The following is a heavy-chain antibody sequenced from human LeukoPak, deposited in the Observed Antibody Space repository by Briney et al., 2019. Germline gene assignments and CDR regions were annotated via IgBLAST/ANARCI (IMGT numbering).Heavy chain of an antibody. CDR1: GYRFTSYW. J-gene: IGHJ4*02. CDR2: IYPGDSDT. V-gene: IGHV5-51*01. Sequence: GESLKIPCKGSGYRFTSYWIAWVRQMPGKGLEWMGIIYPGDSDTRYSPSFQGQVTISADKSISTAYLQWSSLKASDTAMYYCARGVPTTGTFYFDYWGQGTLVTVSS. CDR3: ARGVPTTGTFYFDY. D-gene: IGHD4-17*01.